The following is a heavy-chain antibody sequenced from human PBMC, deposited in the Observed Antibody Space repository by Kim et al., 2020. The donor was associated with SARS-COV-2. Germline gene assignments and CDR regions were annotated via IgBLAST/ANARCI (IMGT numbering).Heavy chain of an antibody. D-gene: IGHD3-10*01. V-gene: IGHV4-34*01. CDR2: INHSGST. CDR1: GGSFSGYY. CDR3: ASDYYGSGSYYR. Sequence: SETLSLTCAVYGGSFSGYYWSWIRQPPGKGLEWIGEINHSGSTNYNPSLKSRVTISVDTSKNQFSLKLSSVTAADTAVYYCASDYYGSGSYYRWGQGTLV. J-gene: IGHJ5*02.